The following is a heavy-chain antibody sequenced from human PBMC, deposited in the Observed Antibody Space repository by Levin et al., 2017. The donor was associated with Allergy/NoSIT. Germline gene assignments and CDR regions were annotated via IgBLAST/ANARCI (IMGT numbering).Heavy chain of an antibody. CDR3: AKRGGRYYDILTGAHIDY. J-gene: IGHJ4*02. V-gene: IGHV3-23*01. CDR2: ISGSGGST. CDR1: GFTFSSYA. D-gene: IGHD3-9*01. Sequence: PGGSLRLSCAASGFTFSSYAMSWVRQAPGKGLEWVSAISGSGGSTYYADSVKGRFTISRDNSKNTLYLQMNSLRAEDTAVYYCAKRGGRYYDILTGAHIDYWGQGTLVTVSS.